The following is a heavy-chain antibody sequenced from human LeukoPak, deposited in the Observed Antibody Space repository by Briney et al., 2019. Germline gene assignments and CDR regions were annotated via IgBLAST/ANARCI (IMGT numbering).Heavy chain of an antibody. V-gene: IGHV3-48*01. CDR1: GFTFNTYS. Sequence: GGSLRLSCAASGFTFNTYSMNWFRQAPGKGLEWVPYITSSGSTIYYADSVKGRFTISRDNARNSLYLQMNSLRAEDTAVYYCARDGYCSDTSCFNWFDPWGQGTLVTVSS. J-gene: IGHJ5*02. D-gene: IGHD2-2*03. CDR2: ITSSGSTI. CDR3: ARDGYCSDTSCFNWFDP.